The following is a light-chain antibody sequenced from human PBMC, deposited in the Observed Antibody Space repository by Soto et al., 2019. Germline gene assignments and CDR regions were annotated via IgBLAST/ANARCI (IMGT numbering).Light chain of an antibody. J-gene: IGKJ1*01. Sequence: QMTQSPSTLSASVGDRVTITCRASQGISDWLAWYQQKPGKAPKLLIYKASRLESGVPSRFSGRGFRTEFTLTISSLQPDDVGSYYCQQFNPWTCGQGTKVEIK. CDR3: QQFNPWT. CDR1: QGISDW. V-gene: IGKV1-5*03. CDR2: KAS.